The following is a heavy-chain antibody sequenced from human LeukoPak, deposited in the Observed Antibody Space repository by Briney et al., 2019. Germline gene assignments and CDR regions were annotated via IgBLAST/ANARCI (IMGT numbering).Heavy chain of an antibody. CDR1: GYTFTSYA. V-gene: IGHV1-3*01. CDR3: ARDQQATVYLFDY. J-gene: IGHJ4*02. Sequence: ASVKVSCKASGYTFTSYAMHWVRQAPGQRLEWMGWINAGNGNTKYSQKFQGRVTITRDASASTAYMELSSLRSEDTAVYYRARDQQATVYLFDYWGQGTLVTVSS. D-gene: IGHD5/OR15-5a*01. CDR2: INAGNGNT.